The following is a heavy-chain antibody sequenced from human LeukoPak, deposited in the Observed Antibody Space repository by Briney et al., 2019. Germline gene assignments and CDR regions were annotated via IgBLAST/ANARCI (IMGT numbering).Heavy chain of an antibody. CDR3: ARGGGGYPFDY. V-gene: IGHV4-59*01. D-gene: IGHD5-24*01. Sequence: PSETLSLTCTVSGGSISSYYWSWIRQPPGKGLEWIGYIYYSGSTNYNPSLKSRGTISVDTSKNQFSLKLSSVTAADTAVYYCARGGGGYPFDYWGQGTLVTVSS. CDR2: IYYSGST. CDR1: GGSISSYY. J-gene: IGHJ4*02.